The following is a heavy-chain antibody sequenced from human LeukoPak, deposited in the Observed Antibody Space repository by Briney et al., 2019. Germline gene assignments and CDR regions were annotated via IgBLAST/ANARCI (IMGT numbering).Heavy chain of an antibody. J-gene: IGHJ4*02. CDR2: ISSSSSYI. CDR3: ARDGSGYSDPVDY. V-gene: IGHV3-21*01. Sequence: GGSLRLSCAASGFTFSSYTMNWVRQAPGKGLEWVSSISSSSSYIYYADSVKGRFTISRHNAKNSLFLQMNSLRAEDSAVYYCARDGSGYSDPVDYWGRGTLVTVSS. CDR1: GFTFSSYT. D-gene: IGHD3-22*01.